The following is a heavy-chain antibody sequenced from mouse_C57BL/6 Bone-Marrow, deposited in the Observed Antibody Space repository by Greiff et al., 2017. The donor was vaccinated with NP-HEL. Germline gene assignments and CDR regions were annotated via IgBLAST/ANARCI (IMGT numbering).Heavy chain of an antibody. V-gene: IGHV1-69*01. CDR3: ARLYGYGYAMDY. CDR1: GYTFTSYW. J-gene: IGHJ4*01. CDR2: IDPSDSST. Sequence: QVQLQQPGAELVMPGASVKLSCKASGYTFTSYWMHWVKQRPGQGLEWIGEIDPSDSSTNYNQKFKGKSTLTVDKSSSTAYMQLSSLTSEDSAVYYCARLYGYGYAMDYWGQGTSVTVSS. D-gene: IGHD2-2*01.